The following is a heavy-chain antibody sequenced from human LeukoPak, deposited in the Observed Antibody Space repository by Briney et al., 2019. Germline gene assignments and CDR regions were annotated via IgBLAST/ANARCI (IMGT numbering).Heavy chain of an antibody. CDR1: GGSISSYY. CDR2: IYYSGST. CDR3: ARARRGYSYGLMFYFDY. Sequence: SETLSPTCAVSGGSISSYYWSWIRQPPGKGLEWIGYIYYSGSTNYNPSLKSRVTISVDTSKNQFSLKLSSVTAADTAVYYCARARRGYSYGLMFYFDYWGQGTLVTVSS. D-gene: IGHD5-18*01. J-gene: IGHJ4*02. V-gene: IGHV4-59*01.